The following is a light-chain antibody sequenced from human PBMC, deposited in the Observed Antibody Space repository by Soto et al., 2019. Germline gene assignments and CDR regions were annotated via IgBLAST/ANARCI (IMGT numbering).Light chain of an antibody. V-gene: IGKV2-28*01. CDR1: QSLLYRNGNNY. Sequence: DIVMTQSPLSLPVTPGEPASISCRSSQSLLYRNGNNYLDWYLQKPGQSPQLLIYMGSNRASGVPDRFSGSGSGTDFTLEISRVEADDVGVYYCMQALQTPRTFGQGTKLEIK. CDR2: MGS. CDR3: MQALQTPRT. J-gene: IGKJ1*01.